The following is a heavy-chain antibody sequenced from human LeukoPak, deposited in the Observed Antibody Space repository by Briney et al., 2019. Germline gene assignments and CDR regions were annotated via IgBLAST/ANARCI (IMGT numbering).Heavy chain of an antibody. Sequence: GGSLRLSCAACGFTVSSNYMSWVRQAPGKGLEWVSVIYSGGSTYYADSVKGRFTISRDNSKNTLYLQMNSLRAEDTAVYYCARVLVGFGAFDIWGQGTMVTVSS. D-gene: IGHD2-21*01. CDR1: GFTVSSNY. CDR2: IYSGGST. J-gene: IGHJ3*02. V-gene: IGHV3-66*01. CDR3: ARVLVGFGAFDI.